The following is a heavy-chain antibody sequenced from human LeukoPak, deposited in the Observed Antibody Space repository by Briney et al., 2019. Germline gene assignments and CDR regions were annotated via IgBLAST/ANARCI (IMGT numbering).Heavy chain of an antibody. CDR1: GFTFSSYG. D-gene: IGHD6-19*01. V-gene: IGHV3-30*18. Sequence: GGSLRLSCAASGFTFSSYGMRWVREAPGKGLGRGAVISYDGSNKYYADSVKGRFTISRDNSKNTLDLQMSSLRAEDTAVYYCTKGYSSGWAHALDYWGQGTLVTVSS. J-gene: IGHJ4*02. CDR2: ISYDGSNK. CDR3: TKGYSSGWAHALDY.